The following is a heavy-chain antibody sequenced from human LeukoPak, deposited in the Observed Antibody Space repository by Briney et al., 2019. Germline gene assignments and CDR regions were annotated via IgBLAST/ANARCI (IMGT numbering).Heavy chain of an antibody. V-gene: IGHV3-23*01. CDR3: ARHPEPGYCSSTSCHESYFDY. Sequence: GGSLRLSCAASGFTLSSCAMSWVRQAPGKGLEWVSAISGSGGRPYYADSVKGRFTISGDNSKNTLYLQMNSLRAEDTAVYYCARHPEPGYCSSTSCHESYFDYWGQGTLVTVSS. CDR2: ISGSGGRP. J-gene: IGHJ4*02. D-gene: IGHD2-2*01. CDR1: GFTLSSCA.